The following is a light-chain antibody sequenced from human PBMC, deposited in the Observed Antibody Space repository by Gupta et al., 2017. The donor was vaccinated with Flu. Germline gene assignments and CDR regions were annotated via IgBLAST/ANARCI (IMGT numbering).Light chain of an antibody. CDR1: SSDVGYSDR. V-gene: IGLV2-23*01. CDR2: EGT. CDR3: CSYANTSTFV. Sequence: QSALTQPASVSGSPGQSLTTSCTGTSSDVGYSDRVSWYQQHPGKVPNLLIYEGTQRPSGVSNRLSGSKSGNTASLTISGLQAEDEADYYCCSYANTSTFVFGTGTKVTVL. J-gene: IGLJ1*01.